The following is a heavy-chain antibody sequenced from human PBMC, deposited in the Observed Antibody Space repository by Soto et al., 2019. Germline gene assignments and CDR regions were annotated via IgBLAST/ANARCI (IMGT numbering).Heavy chain of an antibody. Sequence: QVQLVQSGAEVKKPGASVKVSCKASGYTFTSYDINWVRQATGQGLEWMGWMNPNSGNTGNAQKFQGRVTMTRNTSISTAYMELSSLRSEDTAVYYCARVLRSRLERDAFDIWGQGTMVTVSS. CDR2: MNPNSGNT. CDR1: GYTFTSYD. CDR3: ARVLRSRLERDAFDI. J-gene: IGHJ3*02. V-gene: IGHV1-8*01. D-gene: IGHD1-1*01.